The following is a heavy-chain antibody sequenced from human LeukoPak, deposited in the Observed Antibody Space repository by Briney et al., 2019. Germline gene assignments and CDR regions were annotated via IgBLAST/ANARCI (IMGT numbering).Heavy chain of an antibody. CDR1: GGPISSKY. CDR3: ARHSSGWSDFDY. J-gene: IGHJ4*02. Sequence: PSETLSLTCTVSGGPISSKYWSWIRQPPGKGLEWIGHIHYSGSTNYNPSLKSRVTISVDTSKNQFSLKVSSVTAADTAVYYCARHSSGWSDFDYWGQGTLVTVSS. CDR2: IHYSGST. V-gene: IGHV4-59*08. D-gene: IGHD6-19*01.